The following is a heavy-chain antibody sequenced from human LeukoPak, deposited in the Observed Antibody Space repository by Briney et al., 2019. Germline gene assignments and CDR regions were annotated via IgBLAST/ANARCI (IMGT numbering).Heavy chain of an antibody. D-gene: IGHD3-9*01. CDR1: GFTFSSYA. J-gene: IGHJ4*02. CDR2: ISGSGGST. CDR3: ARDFYDILTGYDY. Sequence: PGGSLRLSCGASGFTFSSYAMNWVRQAPGKGLEWVSAISGSGGSTYYADSVEGRFTISRDNSKNTLYLQMNSLRAEDTAVYYCARDFYDILTGYDYWGQGTLVTVSS. V-gene: IGHV3-23*01.